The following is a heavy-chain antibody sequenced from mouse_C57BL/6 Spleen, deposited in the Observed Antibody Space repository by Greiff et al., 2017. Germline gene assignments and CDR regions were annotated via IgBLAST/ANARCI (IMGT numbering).Heavy chain of an antibody. Sequence: EVHLVESGPVLVKPGASVKMSCKASGYTFTDYYMNWVKQSHGKSLEWIGVINPYNGGTSYNQKFKGKATLTVDKSSSTAYMELNSLTSEDSAVYYCARGDYGNSFDYWGQGTTLTVSS. J-gene: IGHJ2*01. CDR1: GYTFTDYY. CDR3: ARGDYGNSFDY. V-gene: IGHV1-19*01. D-gene: IGHD2-1*01. CDR2: INPYNGGT.